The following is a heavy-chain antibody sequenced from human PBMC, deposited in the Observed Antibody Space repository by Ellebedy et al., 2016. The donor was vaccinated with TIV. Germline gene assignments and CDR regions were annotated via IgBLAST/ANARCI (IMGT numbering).Heavy chain of an antibody. V-gene: IGHV4-59*01. D-gene: IGHD6-13*01. CDR2: IYYSGST. J-gene: IGHJ6*02. Sequence: MPSETLSLTCTVSGGSISSYYWSWIRQPPGKGLEWIGYIYYSGSTNYNPSLKSRVTISVDTSKNQFSLKLSSVTAADTAVYYCARSGDGSSWYRLPMGPYGMDVWGQGTTVTVSS. CDR1: GGSISSYY. CDR3: ARSGDGSSWYRLPMGPYGMDV.